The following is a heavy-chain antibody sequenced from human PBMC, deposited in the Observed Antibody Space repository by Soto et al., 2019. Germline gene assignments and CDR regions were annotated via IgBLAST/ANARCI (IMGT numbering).Heavy chain of an antibody. D-gene: IGHD2-21*01. CDR1: GASLSAYY. CDR3: ARVQVVRLAGDGGPGRRLRWFDP. J-gene: IGHJ5*02. Sequence: QVQLQQWGAGLLKPSETLALTCGVYGASLSAYYWTWVRQTPGKGLEWIGEVTHSGSANYNSSLKSRVAISVDTSKNQFSLRLNSVTAADTAVYYCARVQVVRLAGDGGPGRRLRWFDPWGQGTVVTVSS. V-gene: IGHV4-34*02. CDR2: VTHSGSA.